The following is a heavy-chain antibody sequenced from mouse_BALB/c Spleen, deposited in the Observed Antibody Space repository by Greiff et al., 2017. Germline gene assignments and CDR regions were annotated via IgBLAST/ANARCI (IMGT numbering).Heavy chain of an antibody. CDR1: GYTFTDYY. CDR3: ARETRKYGNYDAMDY. CDR2: IYPYNGGT. D-gene: IGHD2-10*02. J-gene: IGHJ4*01. V-gene: IGHV1S29*02. Sequence: EVQLQQSGPELVKPGASVKISCKASGYTFTDYYMHWVKQSHGKSLEWIGYIYPYNGGTGYNQKFKSKATLTVDNSSSTAYMELRSLTSEDSAVYYCARETRKYGNYDAMDYWGQGTSVTVSS.